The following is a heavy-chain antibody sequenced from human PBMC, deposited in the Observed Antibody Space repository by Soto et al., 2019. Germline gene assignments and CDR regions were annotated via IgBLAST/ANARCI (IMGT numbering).Heavy chain of an antibody. CDR1: GFDFTYYA. Sequence: QVQLVESGGGAVQPGESLRLSCVASGFDFTYYAMHWVRQAPGKGLESVAVMSSDGSKIHHTDSEKGRFTISRDNSKNTLYLQMNSLRKEDRAVYFCAIDEGVGGTPWLFYYWGQGTMVSVSS. J-gene: IGHJ4*02. CDR3: AIDEGVGGTPWLFYY. D-gene: IGHD1-26*01. CDR2: MSSDGSKI. V-gene: IGHV3-30*03.